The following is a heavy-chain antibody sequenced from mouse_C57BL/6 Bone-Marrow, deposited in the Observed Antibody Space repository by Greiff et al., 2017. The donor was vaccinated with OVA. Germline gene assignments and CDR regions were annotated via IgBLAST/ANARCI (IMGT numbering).Heavy chain of an antibody. J-gene: IGHJ3*01. CDR2: IYPGSGSP. Sequence: QVQLQQPGAELVKPGASVKMSCKASGYTFTSYWITWVKQRPGQGLEWIGDIYPGSGSPNYNEKFKSKATLTVDPSSSTAYMQLSSLTSEDSAVYYCAYDGYYVWFAYWGQGTLVTVSA. CDR3: AYDGYYVWFAY. V-gene: IGHV1-55*01. D-gene: IGHD2-3*01. CDR1: GYTFTSYW.